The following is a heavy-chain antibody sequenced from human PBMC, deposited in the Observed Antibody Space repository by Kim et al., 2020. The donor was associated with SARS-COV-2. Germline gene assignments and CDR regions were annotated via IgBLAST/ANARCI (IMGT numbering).Heavy chain of an antibody. J-gene: IGHJ4*02. CDR2: VWYDGTAH. Sequence: GGSLRLSCAVSGFSFSHYVMNWVRQAPGKGLEWVATVWYDGTAHYYADSVKGRFTISRDNSNNLMFLQMNSLSADDTAIYYCARSKYSYVTAYFFDYWGQGTLVSVST. CDR3: ARSKYSYVTAYFFDY. D-gene: IGHD3-9*01. CDR1: GFSFSHYV. V-gene: IGHV3-33*01.